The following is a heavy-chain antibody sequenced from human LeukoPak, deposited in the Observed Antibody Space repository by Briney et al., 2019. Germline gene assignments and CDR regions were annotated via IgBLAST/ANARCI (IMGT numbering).Heavy chain of an antibody. V-gene: IGHV3-23*01. J-gene: IGHJ4*02. CDR1: GFNFSSYA. CDR2: ISGSGTTT. D-gene: IGHD1-26*01. CDR3: ASGMRVGPNI. Sequence: GGSLRLSCAASGFNFSSYAMRWVRQAPGKGLEWVSGISGSGTTTFYSDSVKGRFTISRDSSKNTLYLQMNSLRAEDTAVYYCASGMRVGPNIWGQGTLVTVSS.